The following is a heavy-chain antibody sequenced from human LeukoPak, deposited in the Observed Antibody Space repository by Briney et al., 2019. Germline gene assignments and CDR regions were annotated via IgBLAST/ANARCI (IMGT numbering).Heavy chain of an antibody. D-gene: IGHD3-9*01. CDR2: ISYDGSNK. Sequence: PGRSLRLSCAASGFTFSSYAMHWVRQAPGKGLEWVAVISYDGSNKYYADSVKGRFTISRDNSKNTLYLQMNSLRAEDTAVYYCARSRYFDWLCPSDYWGQGTLVTVSS. CDR3: ARSRYFDWLCPSDY. CDR1: GFTFSSYA. V-gene: IGHV3-30*04. J-gene: IGHJ4*02.